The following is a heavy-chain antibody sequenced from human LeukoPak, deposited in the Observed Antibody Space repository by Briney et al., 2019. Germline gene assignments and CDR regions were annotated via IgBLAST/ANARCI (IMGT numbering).Heavy chain of an antibody. CDR2: ISSSSSTI. CDR3: ARELLGVKGATPEIDY. D-gene: IGHD1-26*01. CDR1: GFTFSSYS. J-gene: IGHJ4*02. V-gene: IGHV3-48*01. Sequence: GGSLRLSCAASGFTFSSYSMNWVRQAPGKGLEWVSYISSSSSTIYYADSVKGRFTISRDNAKNSLYLQMNSLRAEDTAVYYCARELLGVKGATPEIDYWGQGTLVAVSS.